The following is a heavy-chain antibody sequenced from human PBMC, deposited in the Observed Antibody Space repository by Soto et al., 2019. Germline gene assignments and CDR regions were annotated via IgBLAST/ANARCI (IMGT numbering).Heavy chain of an antibody. D-gene: IGHD3-3*02. Sequence: EVQLLESGGGLVQPGESLRLSCAASEFTFRNYAMTWVRQAPGKGLEWVSTISGSGDSTYYADSVKGRFTISRDNSXXXXXXXXXXXXXXXXXXXXXXXXXXXXXXXXXXFSPDYWGQGTLVTVSS. CDR3: XXXXXXXXXXXXXFSPDY. J-gene: IGHJ4*02. CDR2: ISGSGDST. CDR1: EFTFRNYA. V-gene: IGHV3-23*01.